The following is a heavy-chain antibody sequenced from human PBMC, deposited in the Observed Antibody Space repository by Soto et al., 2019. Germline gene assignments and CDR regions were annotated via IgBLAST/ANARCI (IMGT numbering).Heavy chain of an antibody. D-gene: IGHD2-15*01. J-gene: IGHJ5*02. CDR3: ATEGSGRSLS. CDR1: GFTFSGHR. V-gene: IGHV3-7*03. Sequence: GGSLRLSCAASGFTFSGHRMTWVRQAPGKGLEWVANIDRDGSGKYYVDSVRGRFTISRDNAENSLYLQMSSLRDEDTAEYYCATEGSGRSLSWSQGTLVTVSS. CDR2: IDRDGSGK.